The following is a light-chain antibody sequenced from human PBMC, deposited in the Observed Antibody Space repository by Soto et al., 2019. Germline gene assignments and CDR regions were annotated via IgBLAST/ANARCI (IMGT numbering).Light chain of an antibody. CDR1: QNIGSW. J-gene: IGKJ1*01. CDR3: QQYHSYSGT. V-gene: IGKV1-5*01. CDR2: DAA. Sequence: DIQMTQSPSTLSASVGDRVTITCRASQNIGSWLAWYQQKPGSDPKLLISDAASLESGVPSRFSGRGSGTDFTLTISRRQPDEFATYYCQQYHSYSGTFGQGTKVEV.